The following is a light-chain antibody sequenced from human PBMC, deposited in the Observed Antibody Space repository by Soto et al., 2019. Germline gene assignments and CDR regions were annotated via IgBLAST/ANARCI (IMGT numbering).Light chain of an antibody. CDR3: QQYGTSRKLT. Sequence: EIVLTQSPGTLSLSPGERATLSCRASQSVSSSYLAWYQQQPGQAPRLLIYGASSRATGIPDRFSGSGSGTDFTLTISRLEPEDFAVYYCQQYGTSRKLTFGGGTKVEIK. CDR1: QSVSSSY. V-gene: IGKV3-20*01. J-gene: IGKJ4*01. CDR2: GAS.